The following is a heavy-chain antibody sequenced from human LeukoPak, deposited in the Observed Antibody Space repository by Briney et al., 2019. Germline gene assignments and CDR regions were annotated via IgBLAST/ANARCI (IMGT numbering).Heavy chain of an antibody. CDR1: GYTFTSYG. V-gene: IGHV1-18*01. Sequence: ASVKVSCKASGYTFTSYGISRVRQAPGQGLEWMGWISAYNGNTNYAQKLQGRVTMTTDTSTSTAYMELRSLRSDDTAVYYCAGSLRDYGDHEGAFDIWGQGTMVTVSS. CDR2: ISAYNGNT. J-gene: IGHJ3*02. CDR3: AGSLRDYGDHEGAFDI. D-gene: IGHD4-17*01.